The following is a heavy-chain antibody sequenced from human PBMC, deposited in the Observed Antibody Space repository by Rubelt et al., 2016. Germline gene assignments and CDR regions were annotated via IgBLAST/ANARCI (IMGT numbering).Heavy chain of an antibody. V-gene: IGHV2-5*02. CDR3: ARRPGGCHVDYWDY. D-gene: IGHD1-26*01. Sequence: QITLKESGPTVVKPTQTLTLTCTFSGFSLSTSGVGVGWIRQPPGKALEWLALIYWDDDKRNSPSLKSRLTITKNNSKKQVGLTMTTMCPMDTATNFWARRPGGCHVDYWDYWGQGTLVTVSS. CDR2: IYWDDDK. J-gene: IGHJ4*02. CDR1: GFSLSTSGVG.